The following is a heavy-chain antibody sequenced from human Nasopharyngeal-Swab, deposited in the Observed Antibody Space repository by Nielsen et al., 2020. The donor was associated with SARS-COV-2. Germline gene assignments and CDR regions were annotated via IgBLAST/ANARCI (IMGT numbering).Heavy chain of an antibody. CDR1: GFTFSSYS. Sequence: GESLKISCAAPGFTFSSYSMNWVRQAPGKGLEWVSYISSSSSTIYYADSVKGRFTISRDNAKNSLYLQMNSLRAEDTAVYYCASDYVWGSYRSPDAFDIWGQGTMVTVSS. CDR3: ASDYVWGSYRSPDAFDI. D-gene: IGHD3-16*02. CDR2: ISSSSSTI. J-gene: IGHJ3*02. V-gene: IGHV3-48*04.